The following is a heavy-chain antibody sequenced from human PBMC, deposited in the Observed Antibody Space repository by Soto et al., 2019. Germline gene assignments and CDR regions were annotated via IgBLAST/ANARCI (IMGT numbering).Heavy chain of an antibody. CDR3: AGVLGYSSGWYAFDI. V-gene: IGHV1-18*01. CDR1: GYTFTNYG. D-gene: IGHD6-19*01. Sequence: ASVKVSCKASGYTFTNYGISWVRQAPGQGLEWMGWISAYNGNTNYAQKPQCRVTLTTVASTSTAYMDLRSLRSDDTAVYYCAGVLGYSSGWYAFDIWGQGTMVTV. J-gene: IGHJ3*02. CDR2: ISAYNGNT.